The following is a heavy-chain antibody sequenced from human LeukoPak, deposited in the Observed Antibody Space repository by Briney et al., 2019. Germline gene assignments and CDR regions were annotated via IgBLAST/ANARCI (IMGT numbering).Heavy chain of an antibody. J-gene: IGHJ4*02. CDR2: INHSGST. D-gene: IGHD6-19*01. CDR1: GGSFSGYY. V-gene: IGHV4-34*01. CDR3: ARVRGNSGWYVRGPRAGFDY. Sequence: PSETLSLTCAVYGGSFSGYYWSWIRQPPGKGLEWIGEINHSGSTNYNPSLKSRVTISVDTSKNQFSLKLSSVTAADTAVYYCARVRGNSGWYVRGPRAGFDYWGQGTLVTVSS.